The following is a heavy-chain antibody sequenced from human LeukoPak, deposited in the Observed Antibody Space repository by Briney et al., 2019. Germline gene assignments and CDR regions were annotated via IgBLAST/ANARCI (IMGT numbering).Heavy chain of an antibody. CDR1: GFTFSSYG. V-gene: IGHV3-30*18. Sequence: GRSLRLSCAASGFTFSSYGMHWVRQAPGKGLEWVAVRSYDGSNKYYADSVKGRFTISRDNSKNTLYLQMNSLKTEDTAVYYCTKGRYTSGGFDYWGQGTLVTVSS. J-gene: IGHJ4*02. CDR2: RSYDGSNK. D-gene: IGHD6-19*01. CDR3: TKGRYTSGGFDY.